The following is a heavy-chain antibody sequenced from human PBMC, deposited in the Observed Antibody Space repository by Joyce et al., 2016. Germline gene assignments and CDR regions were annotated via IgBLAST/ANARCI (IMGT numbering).Heavy chain of an antibody. CDR3: ARDVLTTVTKAYGY. D-gene: IGHD4-11*01. V-gene: IGHV3-21*01. J-gene: IGHJ4*02. CDR1: GFIFSSYS. CDR2: ISRDNTYI. Sequence: EVQLVESGGGLVKPGESLRLSCTASGFIFSSYSMTWGRQVPGKGLEWVSSISRDNTYIFHADLVKGRFTISRDNARNSLYLQMNSLRAEDTAVYYCARDVLTTVTKAYGYWGQGTLVAVSS.